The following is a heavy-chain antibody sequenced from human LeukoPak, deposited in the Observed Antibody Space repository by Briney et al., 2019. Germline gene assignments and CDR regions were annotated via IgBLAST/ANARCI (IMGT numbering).Heavy chain of an antibody. V-gene: IGHV4-34*01. CDR1: GGSFSGYY. CDR2: INHSGST. Sequence: SETLSLTCAVYGGSFSGYYWSWLRQPPGKGLEWIGEINHSGSTNYNPSLKSRVTISVDTSKNQFSLKLSSVTAADTAVYYCARGIWVKDYYDSSGYYPFDYWGQGTLVTVSS. D-gene: IGHD3-22*01. J-gene: IGHJ4*02. CDR3: ARGIWVKDYYDSSGYYPFDY.